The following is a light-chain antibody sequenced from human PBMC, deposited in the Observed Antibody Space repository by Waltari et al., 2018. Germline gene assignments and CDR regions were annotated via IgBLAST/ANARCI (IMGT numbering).Light chain of an antibody. Sequence: EIVVPQSPATLSLFPGQRATLSCRASQPVPYTYVAWFQQKPGQPPRLLIHGASNRAAGIPDRFTGSGSGRDVTLTISGLEPEDLAVYYCQQYGASPFTFGPGTRADFK. CDR1: QPVPYTY. CDR3: QQYGASPFT. J-gene: IGKJ3*01. V-gene: IGKV3-20*01. CDR2: GAS.